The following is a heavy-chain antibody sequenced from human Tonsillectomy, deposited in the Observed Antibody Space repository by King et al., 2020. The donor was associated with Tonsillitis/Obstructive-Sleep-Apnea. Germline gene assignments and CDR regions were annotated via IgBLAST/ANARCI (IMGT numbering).Heavy chain of an antibody. CDR2: ISYDGSNK. J-gene: IGHJ6*01. Sequence: QLVQSGGGVVQPGRSLRLSCAASGFTFSSYAMHWVRQAPGKGLEWVAVISYDGSNKYYADSVKGRFTISRDNSKNTLYLQMNSLRAEDTAVYYCARDSRNYYGSGSYYNGYYYYGMDVWGQGTTVTVSS. CDR3: ARDSRNYYGSGSYYNGYYYYGMDV. D-gene: IGHD3-10*01. CDR1: GFTFSSYA. V-gene: IGHV3-30*04.